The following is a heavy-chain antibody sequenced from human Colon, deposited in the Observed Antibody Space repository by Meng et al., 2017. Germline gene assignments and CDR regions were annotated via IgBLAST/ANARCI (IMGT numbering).Heavy chain of an antibody. J-gene: IGHJ4*02. CDR2: IYYTGST. CDR3: ARGPLDY. CDR1: GGSVSSGSYY. Sequence: QVQLRGACLGLVRPSATLSLTCTVSGGSVSSGSYYWSWIRQPPGKGLEWIGYIYYTGSTNYNPSLKSRVTISVDTSKNLFSLKLSSVTAADTAVYYCARGPLDYWGQGTLVTVSS. V-gene: IGHV4-61*01.